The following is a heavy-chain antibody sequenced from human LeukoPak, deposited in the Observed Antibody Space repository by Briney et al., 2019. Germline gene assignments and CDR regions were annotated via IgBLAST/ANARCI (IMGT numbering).Heavy chain of an antibody. D-gene: IGHD3-10*01. J-gene: IGHJ4*02. Sequence: SQTLSLTCTVSGGSISSGSYYWSWIRQPAGKGLEWIGRIYTSGSTNYNPSLKSRVTISVDTSKNQFSLKLSSVTAADTAVYYCALRSLVRGVIDYWGQGTLVTVSS. V-gene: IGHV4-61*02. CDR2: IYTSGST. CDR3: ALRSLVRGVIDY. CDR1: GGSISSGSYY.